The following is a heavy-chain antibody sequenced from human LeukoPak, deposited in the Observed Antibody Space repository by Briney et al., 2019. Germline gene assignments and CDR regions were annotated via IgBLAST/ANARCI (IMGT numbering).Heavy chain of an antibody. CDR2: ITGSGDTT. V-gene: IGHV3-23*01. Sequence: GGSLRLSCAASGFTFASYAMRWVRQAPGKGLEWVSSITGSGDTTYYADSVKGRFTISRDNSKNTLYLQMNSLRAEDTAVYYCADSNYWYPVDYWGQGTLVTVSS. D-gene: IGHD4-11*01. J-gene: IGHJ4*02. CDR3: ADSNYWYPVDY. CDR1: GFTFASYA.